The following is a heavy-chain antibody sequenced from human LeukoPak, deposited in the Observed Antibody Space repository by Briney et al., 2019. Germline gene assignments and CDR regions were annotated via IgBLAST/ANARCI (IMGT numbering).Heavy chain of an antibody. CDR1: GGSISSSSYY. Sequence: ASETLSLTCTVSGGSISSSSYYWGWIRQPPGKGLEWIGSIYYSGSTYYNPSLKSRVTTSVDTSKNQFSLKLSSVTAADTAVYYCASLTYYDFWSGYYTNFDYWGQGTLVTVSS. CDR2: IYYSGST. CDR3: ASLTYYDFWSGYYTNFDY. V-gene: IGHV4-39*01. J-gene: IGHJ4*02. D-gene: IGHD3-3*01.